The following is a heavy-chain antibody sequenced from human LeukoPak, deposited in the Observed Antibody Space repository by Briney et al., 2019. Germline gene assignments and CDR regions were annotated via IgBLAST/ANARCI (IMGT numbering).Heavy chain of an antibody. D-gene: IGHD3-16*02. Sequence: SETLSLTCTVSGGSISSYYWSWIRQPPGKGLEWIGYIYYSGSTNYNPSLKSRVTISVDTSKNQFSLRLSSVTAADTAVYYCARGSFFVAFRGVIVRASSWFDPWGQGTLVTVSS. CDR3: ARGSFFVAFRGVIVRASSWFDP. J-gene: IGHJ5*02. CDR1: GGSISSYY. CDR2: IYYSGST. V-gene: IGHV4-59*01.